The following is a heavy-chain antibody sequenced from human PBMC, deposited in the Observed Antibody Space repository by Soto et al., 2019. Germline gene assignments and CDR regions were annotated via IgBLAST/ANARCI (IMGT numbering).Heavy chain of an antibody. CDR2: IYPGDSKT. D-gene: IGHD7-27*01. Sequence: PGESLKISCRGSGYTFTDYWIVWVRQMPGKGLEWMGVIYPGDSKTKYSPSFQGQATLSADKSITTAYLQWSSLKASDTAVYYCARHRVKAAPRNFNGGNYYYYGMDVWGQGTTVTVSS. CDR1: GYTFTDYW. CDR3: ARHRVKAAPRNFNGGNYYYYGMDV. V-gene: IGHV5-51*01. J-gene: IGHJ6*02.